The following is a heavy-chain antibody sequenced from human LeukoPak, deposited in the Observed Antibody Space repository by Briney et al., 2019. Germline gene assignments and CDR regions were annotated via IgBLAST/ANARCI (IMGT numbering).Heavy chain of an antibody. J-gene: IGHJ4*02. V-gene: IGHV4-39*02. D-gene: IGHD2-2*01. CDR2: IYYSGST. Sequence: SETLSLTCTVSGGSISSTSYCWGWIRQPPGKGLEWIGSIYYSGSTYYNPSLKSRVTISVDTSKNQFSLKLSSVTAADTAVYYCAREPIVEVPPDYWGQGTLVTVSS. CDR3: AREPIVEVPPDY. CDR1: GGSISSTSYC.